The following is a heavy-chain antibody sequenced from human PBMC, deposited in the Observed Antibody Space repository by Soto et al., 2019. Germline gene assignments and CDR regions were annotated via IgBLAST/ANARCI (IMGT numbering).Heavy chain of an antibody. V-gene: IGHV3-23*01. D-gene: IGHD3-10*01. CDR1: GFTFSSYA. J-gene: IGHJ4*02. CDR2: ISGSGGST. CDR3: AKDAITMVRGVTDYFDY. Sequence: GASLRLSCAASGFTFSSYAMSWVRQAPGKGLEWVSAISGSGGSTYYADSVKGRFTISRDHSKNTLYLQMNSLRAEDTAVYYCAKDAITMVRGVTDYFDYWGQGTLVTVSS.